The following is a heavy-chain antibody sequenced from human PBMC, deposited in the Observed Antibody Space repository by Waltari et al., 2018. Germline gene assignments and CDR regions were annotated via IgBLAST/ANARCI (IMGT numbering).Heavy chain of an antibody. CDR1: GGTFSSYA. CDR3: ARPGYSGYDYVHYYYMDV. J-gene: IGHJ6*03. CDR2: IIPILGTA. D-gene: IGHD5-12*01. V-gene: IGHV1-69*14. Sequence: QVQLVQSGAEVKKPGSSVKVSCKASGGTFSSYAISWVRQAPGQGLEWMGGIIPILGTANYAQKFQGRVTITADKSTSTAYMELSSLRSEDTAVYYCARPGYSGYDYVHYYYMDVWGKGTTVTVSS.